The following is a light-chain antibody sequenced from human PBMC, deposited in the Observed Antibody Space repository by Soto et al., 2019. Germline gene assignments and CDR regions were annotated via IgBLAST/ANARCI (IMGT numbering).Light chain of an antibody. V-gene: IGKV3D-7*01. J-gene: IGKJ3*01. CDR3: LHYNNYPLT. CDR2: GAS. Sequence: ETVMTQYPSTLCVSPGERATLSCRASQSVSSSYLAWYQQKPGQAPRLLIYGASSRATGIPDRFSGSGSGTDFTLTSSSLQPEDFATYYCLHYNNYPLTFGPGTKVDIK. CDR1: QSVSSSY.